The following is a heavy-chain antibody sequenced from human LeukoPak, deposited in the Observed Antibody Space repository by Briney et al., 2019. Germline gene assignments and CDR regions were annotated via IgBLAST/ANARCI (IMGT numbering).Heavy chain of an antibody. D-gene: IGHD3-9*01. J-gene: IGHJ4*02. CDR2: IKQDGSEK. CDR3: ARVGPDYDILTGYYGMYYFDY. Sequence: GGSLRLSCAASGFTFSSNWMSWVRQAPGKGLEWVANIKQDGSEKYYVDSVKGRFTISRDNAKNSLYLQMNSLRAEDTAVYYCARVGPDYDILTGYYGMYYFDYWGQGTLVTVSP. CDR1: GFTFSSNW. V-gene: IGHV3-7*01.